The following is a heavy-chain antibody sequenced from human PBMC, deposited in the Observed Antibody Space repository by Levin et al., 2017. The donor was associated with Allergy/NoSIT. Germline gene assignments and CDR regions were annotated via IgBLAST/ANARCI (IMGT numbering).Heavy chain of an antibody. CDR2: INPSGGST. J-gene: IGHJ6*03. CDR3: ASYYGSGSYLHYYYYYMDV. CDR1: GYTFTSYY. D-gene: IGHD3-10*01. Sequence: ASVKVSCKASGYTFTSYYMHWVRQAPGQGLEWMGIINPSGGSTSYAQKFQGRVTMTRDTSTSTVYMELSSLRSEDTAVYYCASYYGSGSYLHYYYYYMDVWGKGTTVTVSS. V-gene: IGHV1-46*03.